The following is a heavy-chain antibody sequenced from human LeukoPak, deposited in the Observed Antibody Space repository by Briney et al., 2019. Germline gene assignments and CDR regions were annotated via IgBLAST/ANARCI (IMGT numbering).Heavy chain of an antibody. CDR3: ARDKGDYDTSGSLFVF. V-gene: IGHV3-33*01. J-gene: IGHJ4*02. Sequence: PGRSLRLSCAASGFTFSSYGVHWVRQAPGKGLEWVAVIWYDGSNKYYADSVKGRFTISRDNSKNTLYLQMNSPRAEDTAVYYCARDKGDYDTSGSLFVFGGQGTLVTVSS. D-gene: IGHD3-22*01. CDR1: GFTFSSYG. CDR2: IWYDGSNK.